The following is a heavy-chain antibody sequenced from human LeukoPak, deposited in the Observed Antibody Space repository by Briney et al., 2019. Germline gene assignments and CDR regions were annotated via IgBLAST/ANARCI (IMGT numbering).Heavy chain of an antibody. D-gene: IGHD3-10*01. Sequence: ASVKVSCKASGYTFTGYYMHWVRQAPGQGPEWMGWINPNSGGTNYAQKFQGRVTMTRDTSISTAYMELSRLRSDDTAVYYCAREYLYGSGSYYTYYYYGMDVWGQGTTVTVSS. V-gene: IGHV1-2*02. CDR2: INPNSGGT. J-gene: IGHJ6*02. CDR1: GYTFTGYY. CDR3: AREYLYGSGSYYTYYYYGMDV.